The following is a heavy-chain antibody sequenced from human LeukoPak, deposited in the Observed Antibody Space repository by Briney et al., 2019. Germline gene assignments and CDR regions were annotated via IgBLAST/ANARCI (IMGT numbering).Heavy chain of an antibody. V-gene: IGHV1-69*06. CDR3: ARSRMTTVTTVGGWFDP. J-gene: IGHJ5*02. CDR2: IIPFLRTA. D-gene: IGHD4-17*01. CDR1: GGTFSSYA. Sequence: SVKVSCKASGGTFSSYAISWVRQAPGQGLEWMGGIIPFLRTAYYAQKFQGRVTITADTSTSTAYMELSSLRSEDTAVYYCARSRMTTVTTVGGWFDPWGQGTLVTVSS.